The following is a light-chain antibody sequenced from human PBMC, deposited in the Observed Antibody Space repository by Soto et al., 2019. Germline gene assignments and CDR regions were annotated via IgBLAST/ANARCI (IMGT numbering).Light chain of an antibody. CDR3: QQYGSSPFT. J-gene: IGKJ3*01. Sequence: EIVLTQSPGTLSLSPGERATLSCRASQSVSSSHLAWYQQKPGQAPRLLISGASSRATGIPDRFTGSGSGTDFTLTISRLEPEDFAVYYCQQYGSSPFTFGPGTKVDLK. CDR2: GAS. CDR1: QSVSSSH. V-gene: IGKV3-20*01.